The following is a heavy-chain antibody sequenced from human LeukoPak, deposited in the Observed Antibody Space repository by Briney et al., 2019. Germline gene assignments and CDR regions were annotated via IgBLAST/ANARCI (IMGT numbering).Heavy chain of an antibody. CDR3: ARDLAYSRLDY. CDR2: ISGGGVTT. D-gene: IGHD5-18*01. CDR1: GFTSIAYA. J-gene: IGHJ4*02. V-gene: IGHV3-23*01. Sequence: GGSLRLSCVGSGFTSIAYALTWARQAPGKGLEWVSGISGGGVTTYYADSVKGRFTISRDNAENSLYLQMNSLRVEDTAFYYCARDLAYSRLDYWGQGMLVTVSS.